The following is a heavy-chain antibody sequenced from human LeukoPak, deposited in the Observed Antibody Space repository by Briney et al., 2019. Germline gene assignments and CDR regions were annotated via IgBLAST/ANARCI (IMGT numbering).Heavy chain of an antibody. CDR2: ISSSSSYI. J-gene: IGHJ1*01. CDR3: GRDQDSYGQDYYDSSGYYR. D-gene: IGHD3-22*01. CDR1: GFTFSSYS. V-gene: IGHV3-21*01. Sequence: GGSLRLSCSASGFTFSSYSMNWVRQAPGKGLEWVSSISSSSSYIYYADSVKGRFTISRDNAKNSLYLQMNSLRAEDTAASYCGRDQDSYGQDYYDSSGYYRWGQGPLVTVSA.